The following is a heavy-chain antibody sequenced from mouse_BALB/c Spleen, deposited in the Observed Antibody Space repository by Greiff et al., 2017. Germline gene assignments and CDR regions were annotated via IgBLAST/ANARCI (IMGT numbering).Heavy chain of an antibody. D-gene: IGHD2-2*01. CDR1: GYTFTDYE. Sequence: VQLQQSGAELVRPGASVTLSCKASGYTFTDYEMHWVKQTPVHGLEWIGAIDPETGGTAYNQKFKGKATLTADKSSSTAYMELRSLTSEDSAVYYCTAYGYDGPFAYWGQGTLVTVSA. V-gene: IGHV1-15*01. J-gene: IGHJ3*01. CDR2: IDPETGGT. CDR3: TAYGYDGPFAY.